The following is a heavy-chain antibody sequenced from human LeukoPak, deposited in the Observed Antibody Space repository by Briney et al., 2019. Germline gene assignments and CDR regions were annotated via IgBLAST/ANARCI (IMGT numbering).Heavy chain of an antibody. CDR2: IYYSGST. D-gene: IGHD6-13*01. Sequence: SETLSLTCTVSGGSISSSSYYWGWIRQPPGKGLEWIGSIYYSGSTYYNPSLKSRVTISVGTSKNQFSLKLSSVTAADTAVYYCARHPIVQQLANYYYYYGMDVWGQGTTVTVSS. CDR3: ARHPIVQQLANYYYYYGMDV. CDR1: GGSISSSSYY. J-gene: IGHJ6*02. V-gene: IGHV4-39*01.